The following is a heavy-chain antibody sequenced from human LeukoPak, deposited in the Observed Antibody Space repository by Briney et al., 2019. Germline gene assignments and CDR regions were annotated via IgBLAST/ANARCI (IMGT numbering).Heavy chain of an antibody. D-gene: IGHD1-26*01. CDR1: GGSIRTYY. Sequence: SETLSLTCTVSGGSIRTYYWSWIRQPPGKGLEWIGYIYYSGSTNYNPSLRGRVTISVDMSKNQFSLKLSSVTAAGTAVYYCARRSGIYLDYWGQGTLVTVSS. J-gene: IGHJ4*02. CDR2: IYYSGST. V-gene: IGHV4-59*01. CDR3: ARRSGIYLDY.